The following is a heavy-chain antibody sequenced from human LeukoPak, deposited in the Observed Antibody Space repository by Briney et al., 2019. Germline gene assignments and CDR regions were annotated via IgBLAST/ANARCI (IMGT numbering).Heavy chain of an antibody. V-gene: IGHV4-39*01. Sequence: SETLSLTCTVSGGSVSSSSDYWDWLPQPPGQGLVWNGSIYFTETTYHNPSLKSRTTMSVDTTKNLFSLILTSVIDANTAYYFCARRPLRLGMDVWGQGTTVSVS. CDR1: GGSVSSSSDY. J-gene: IGHJ6*02. D-gene: IGHD3-16*01. CDR3: ARRPLRLGMDV. CDR2: IYFTETT.